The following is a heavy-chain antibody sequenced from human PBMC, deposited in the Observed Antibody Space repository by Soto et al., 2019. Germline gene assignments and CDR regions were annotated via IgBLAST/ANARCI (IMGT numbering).Heavy chain of an antibody. V-gene: IGHV1-2*02. CDR2: INPNSGGT. D-gene: IGHD2-2*02. CDR1: GYSFTNYP. CDR3: ARGGGRVYCSSTSCYIAVGDNWFDP. J-gene: IGHJ5*02. Sequence: ASVKVSCKASGYSFTNYPIAWVRQAPGQGLEWMGWINPNSGGTNYAQKFQGRVTMTRDTSISTAYMELSRLRSDDTAVYYCARGGGRVYCSSTSCYIAVGDNWFDPWGQGTLVTVSS.